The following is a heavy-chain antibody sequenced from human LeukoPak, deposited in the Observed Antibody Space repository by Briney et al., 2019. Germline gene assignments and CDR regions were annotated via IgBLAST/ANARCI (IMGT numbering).Heavy chain of an antibody. J-gene: IGHJ5*02. CDR3: ARGNYYFDP. D-gene: IGHD3-22*01. Sequence: KPSETLSLTCTVSGGSISSYYWSWLRQPPGQGLMWIGYIYYSGSTNYNPSLKSRVTISVATSKNQFSLKLSSVTAADTAVYYCARGNYYFDPWGQGTLVTVSS. CDR1: GGSISSYY. CDR2: IYYSGST. V-gene: IGHV4-59*01.